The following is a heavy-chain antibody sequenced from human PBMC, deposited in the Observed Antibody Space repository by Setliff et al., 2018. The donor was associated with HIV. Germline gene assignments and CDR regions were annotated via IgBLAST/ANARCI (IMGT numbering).Heavy chain of an antibody. J-gene: IGHJ6*02. CDR2: IFYSGST. Sequence: GSLRLSCAASGFTFTDYSMNWIRLPPGEGLEWIGYIFYSGSTNYNPSLKSRVTISVDTSKNQFSLRLNSVTAADTAIYYYYYYGMDVWGQGTTVTVSS. CDR1: GFTFTDYS. V-gene: IGHV4-59*01. CDR3: YYYGMDV.